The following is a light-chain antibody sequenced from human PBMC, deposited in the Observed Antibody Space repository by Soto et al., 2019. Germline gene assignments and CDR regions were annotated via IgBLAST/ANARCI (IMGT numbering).Light chain of an antibody. J-gene: IGKJ1*01. V-gene: IGKV1-5*03. CDR3: QQYNSYSPWT. CDR1: QFISSW. Sequence: DIQMTQSPSTLSASIGDRVTITCRASQFISSWLAWFQQKPGKAPKLLIYKASSLESGVPSRFSGSGSGTEFTLTISSLQPDDFATYYCQQYNSYSPWTFGQGTKVDIK. CDR2: KAS.